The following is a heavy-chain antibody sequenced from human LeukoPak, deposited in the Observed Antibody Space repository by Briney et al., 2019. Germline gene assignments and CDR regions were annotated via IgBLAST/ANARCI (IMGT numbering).Heavy chain of an antibody. J-gene: IGHJ3*02. V-gene: IGHV3-23*01. CDR3: SKRDSGYSRAFVI. D-gene: IGHD5-12*01. CDR2: ISASGGST. CDR1: GFTFSSYG. Sequence: QPGRSLRLSCAASGFTFSSYGMHWVRQAPGKGLEWVSGISASGGSTYYADSVKGRFAISRDNSRNTLYLQMNSLRADDTAVYYCSKRDSGYSRAFVIWGQGTMVTVSS.